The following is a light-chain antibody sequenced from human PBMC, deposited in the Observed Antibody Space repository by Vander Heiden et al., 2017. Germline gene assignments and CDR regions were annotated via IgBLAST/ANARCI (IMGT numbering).Light chain of an antibody. CDR1: QSISSS. Sequence: VSPGETVSLSCRASQSISSSLAWYQHKPGQAPRLLIFDASTRAAGIPARFSGSGSGTEFTLTITNLQSEDSAIYFCQQFSSWPPFTFGPGTKVNIK. J-gene: IGKJ3*01. CDR2: DAS. CDR3: QQFSSWPPFT. V-gene: IGKV3-15*01.